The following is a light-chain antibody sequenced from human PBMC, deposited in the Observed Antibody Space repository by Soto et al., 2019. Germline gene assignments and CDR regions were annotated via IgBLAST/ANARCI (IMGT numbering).Light chain of an antibody. V-gene: IGLV1-40*01. CDR3: QSYETSLRPNV. CDR2: GNT. CDR1: SSNIGADYH. Sequence: QSVLTQPPSVSGAPGQRVTIFCTGSSSNIGADYHVHWYQQHPGTAPRLLIYGNTNRPSGVPGRFSGSKSDTSASLAITGLKAKNEEDYSSQSYETSLRPNVFGPGPKPT. J-gene: IGLJ1*01.